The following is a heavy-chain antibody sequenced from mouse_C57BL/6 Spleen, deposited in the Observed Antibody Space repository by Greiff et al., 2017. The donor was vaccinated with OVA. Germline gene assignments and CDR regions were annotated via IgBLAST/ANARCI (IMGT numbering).Heavy chain of an antibody. CDR2: IYPYNGVS. Sequence: EVQLQQSGPELVKPGASVKISCKASGYSFTGYYMHWVKQSHGNILDWIGYIYPYNGVSSYNQKFKGKATLTVDKSSSTAYMELRSLTSEDSAVYYCARGPYYSNYGGGFDYWGQGTTLTVSS. J-gene: IGHJ2*01. CDR3: ARGPYYSNYGGGFDY. V-gene: IGHV1-31*01. D-gene: IGHD2-5*01. CDR1: GYSFTGYY.